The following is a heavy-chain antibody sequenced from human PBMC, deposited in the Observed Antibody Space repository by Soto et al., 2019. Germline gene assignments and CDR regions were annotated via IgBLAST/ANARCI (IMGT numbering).Heavy chain of an antibody. CDR1: GFTFSSYA. Sequence: EVQLLESGGGLVQPGGSLRLSCAASGFTFSSYAMSWVRQAPGKGLEWVSTISGSGGSTYYADSVKGRFTISRDNSKTTLYLQTNRLRAEDTAVYYCATGPLIALFDPWGQGTRVTVSS. CDR2: ISGSGGST. V-gene: IGHV3-23*01. CDR3: ATGPLIALFDP. D-gene: IGHD3-16*01. J-gene: IGHJ5*02.